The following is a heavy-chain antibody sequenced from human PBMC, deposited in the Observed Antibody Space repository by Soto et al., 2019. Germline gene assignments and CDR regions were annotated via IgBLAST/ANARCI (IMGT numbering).Heavy chain of an antibody. V-gene: IGHV4-34*01. D-gene: IGHD5-18*01. CDR1: GGSVNDYY. Sequence: SETLSLTCAVYGGSVNDYYSSFLRHVPRKRLECIVDSNHSRTSNYHASLKSRVTLSVDTSENQFSLQLSSVSAAETALYYCARGRSPNSNGYPIVDYSYYGMDVWGQGTTVTVSS. CDR3: ARGRSPNSNGYPIVDYSYYGMDV. J-gene: IGHJ6*02. CDR2: SNHSRTS.